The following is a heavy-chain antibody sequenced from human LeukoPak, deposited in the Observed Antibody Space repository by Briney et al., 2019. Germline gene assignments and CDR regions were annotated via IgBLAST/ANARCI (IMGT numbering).Heavy chain of an antibody. D-gene: IGHD4-11*01. Sequence: ASVKVSCKASGYTFTSHDINWVRQATGQGLEWMGWMNPNSGNTGYAQKFQGRGTITRNTSISTAYMELSSLRSEDTAVYYCARGPAYNNYGAYYYYYMDVWGKGTTVTVSS. J-gene: IGHJ6*03. CDR2: MNPNSGNT. CDR3: ARGPAYNNYGAYYYYYMDV. V-gene: IGHV1-8*01. CDR1: GYTFTSHD.